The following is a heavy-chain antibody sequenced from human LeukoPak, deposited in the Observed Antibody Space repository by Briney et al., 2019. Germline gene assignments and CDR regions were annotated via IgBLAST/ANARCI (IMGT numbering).Heavy chain of an antibody. V-gene: IGHV3-7*01. CDR3: ARGFDGANAFDL. CDR2: IKQDGSEK. J-gene: IGHJ3*01. CDR1: RFIISDYW. Sequence: WGSLTLSCVASRFIISDYWMNWVRQVPGKGLEWVANIKQDGSEKYYVDSVKGRFTISRDNAKNSVYLQMNSLRAEDTAVYYCARGFDGANAFDLWGQGTLVTVS.